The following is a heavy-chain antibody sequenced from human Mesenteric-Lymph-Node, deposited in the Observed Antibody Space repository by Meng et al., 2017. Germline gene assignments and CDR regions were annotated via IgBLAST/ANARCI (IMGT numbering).Heavy chain of an antibody. CDR1: GFTFSGYW. V-gene: IGHV3-74*01. CDR2: INPDGSVT. Sequence: GESLKISCAASGFTFSGYWMDWVRQGPGEGLVWVSRINPDGSVTNYADYVQDRFTISRDNAKNTLYLQMDSLRAEDTAVYYCIRNRGWNAYDSWGQGTLVTVSS. D-gene: IGHD1-1*01. CDR3: IRNRGWNAYDS. J-gene: IGHJ4*02.